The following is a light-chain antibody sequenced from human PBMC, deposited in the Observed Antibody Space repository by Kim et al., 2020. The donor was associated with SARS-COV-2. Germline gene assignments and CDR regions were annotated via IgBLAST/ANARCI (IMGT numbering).Light chain of an antibody. J-gene: IGKJ1*01. CDR1: QSVSNN. V-gene: IGKV3-15*01. Sequence: GTPGERVILSCRASQSVSNNLAWYQQRPGQAPRLLIYGASTRATDIPVRFTGSGSGTEFTLTISSLRSEDFAVYYCQQYNNWPPWTFGQGTKLEI. CDR3: QQYNNWPPWT. CDR2: GAS.